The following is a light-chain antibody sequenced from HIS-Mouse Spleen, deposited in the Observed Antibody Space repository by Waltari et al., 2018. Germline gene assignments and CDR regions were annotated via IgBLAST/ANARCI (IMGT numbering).Light chain of an antibody. V-gene: IGKV3-11*01. CDR1: QSVSSH. J-gene: IGKJ4*01. Sequence: EIVLTQSPATLSLSPGERATLSCRASQSVSSHLAWYQQKPGQAPRLLIYDASSLESGVPSRFSGSGSGTDFTLTISSLQPEDFATYYCQQFNSYPLLTFGGGTKVEIK. CDR2: DAS. CDR3: QQFNSYPLLT.